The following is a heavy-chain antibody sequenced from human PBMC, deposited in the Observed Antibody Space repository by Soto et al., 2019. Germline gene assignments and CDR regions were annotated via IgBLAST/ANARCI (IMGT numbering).Heavy chain of an antibody. CDR3: ERAGFGGQWAKDIVVVPEFDY. J-gene: IGHJ4*02. D-gene: IGHD2-2*01. CDR2: ISAYNGNT. Sequence: ASVKVSCKASGYTFTSYGISWVRQAPGQGLEWMGWISAYNGNTNYAQKLQGRVTMTTDTSTSAAYMELRSLRSDDTAVYYCERAGFGGQWAKDIVVVPEFDYWGQGTLVTVSS. CDR1: GYTFTSYG. V-gene: IGHV1-18*01.